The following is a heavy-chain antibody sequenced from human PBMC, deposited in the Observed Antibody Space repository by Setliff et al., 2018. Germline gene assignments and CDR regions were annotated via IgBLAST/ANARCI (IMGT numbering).Heavy chain of an antibody. D-gene: IGHD4-17*01. CDR2: IYSSGRT. CDR1: GDSIRDYH. V-gene: IGHV4-59*01. J-gene: IGHJ4*02. Sequence: LSLTCRVSGDSIRDYHWSWIRQPPGQGLEWIGYIYSSGRTNYNPSLKSRVSLSLDTSKNQFSLDLSSVTPADTAVYYCARELGLRAPFDFWGQGILVTVSS. CDR3: ARELGLRAPFDF.